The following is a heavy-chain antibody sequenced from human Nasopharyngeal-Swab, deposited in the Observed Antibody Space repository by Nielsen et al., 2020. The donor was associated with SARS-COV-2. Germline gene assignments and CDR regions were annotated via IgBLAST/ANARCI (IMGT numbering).Heavy chain of an antibody. CDR3: ARVGTYYYDSSGHLNYYYYHYMDV. CDR2: IYYSGST. J-gene: IGHJ6*03. V-gene: IGHV4-59*01. Sequence: WIRQPPGKGLEWIGYIYYSGSTNYNPSLKGRVTISVDTSKNQFSLKLSSVAAADTAVYYCARVGTYYYDSSGHLNYYYYHYMDVWGKGTTVTVSS. D-gene: IGHD3-22*01.